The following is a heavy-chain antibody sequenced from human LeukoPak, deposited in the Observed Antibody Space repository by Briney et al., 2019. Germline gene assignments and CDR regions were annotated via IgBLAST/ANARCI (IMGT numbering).Heavy chain of an antibody. V-gene: IGHV5-51*01. CDR3: ARQANAYDSSGYSDY. D-gene: IGHD3-22*01. CDR2: IYPGDSDT. Sequence: GESLKISCKGSGYSFTSYWVGWVRQMPGKGLEWMGIIYPGDSDTRYSPSFQGQVTISADKSISTAYLQWSSLKASDTAMYYCARQANAYDSSGYSDYWGQGTLVTVSS. CDR1: GYSFTSYW. J-gene: IGHJ4*02.